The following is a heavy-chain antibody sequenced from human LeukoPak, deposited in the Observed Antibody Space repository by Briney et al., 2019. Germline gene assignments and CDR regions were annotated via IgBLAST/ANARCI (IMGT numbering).Heavy chain of an antibody. J-gene: IGHJ4*02. Sequence: ASVKVSCKAFGYTFTSNYMHWVRQAPGQGPEWTGVISPSGGSTTYAQKFQGRVTLTRDMSTSTDYLELSSLRSEDTAVYYCARDRYYYDSSGSPFDYWGQGTLVTVSS. V-gene: IGHV1-46*01. CDR2: ISPSGGST. D-gene: IGHD3-22*01. CDR3: ARDRYYYDSSGSPFDY. CDR1: GYTFTSNY.